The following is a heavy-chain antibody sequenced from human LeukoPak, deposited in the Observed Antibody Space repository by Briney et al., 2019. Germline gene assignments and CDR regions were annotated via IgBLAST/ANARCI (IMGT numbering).Heavy chain of an antibody. D-gene: IGHD4-11*01. V-gene: IGHV3-64D*09. CDR1: GFTFSYYG. CDR2: ISNNGGST. J-gene: IGHJ4*02. CDR3: VKGRGVITTVTTHYFDY. Sequence: GGSLRLSCSDSGFTFSYYGMHWVRQAPGKGLEYVSAISNNGGSTYYADSVKDRFTISRDNSKNTLFLQMSSLRADDTAVYYCVKGRGVITTVTTHYFDYWGQGTLVAVSS.